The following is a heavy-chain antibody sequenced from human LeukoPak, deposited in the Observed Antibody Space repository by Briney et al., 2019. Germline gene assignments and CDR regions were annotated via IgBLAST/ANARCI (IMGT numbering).Heavy chain of an antibody. CDR2: ISGFAGSI. J-gene: IGHJ3*02. Sequence: PGGSLRLSCAASGFTFSSFAMSWVRQAPEKGLEWVSSISGFAGSIYYADSVKGRFTISRDNSKNTLYLQMNSLRAEDTAVYYCAKELRQYSSSPLDAFDIWGQGTMVTVSS. CDR3: AKELRQYSSSPLDAFDI. V-gene: IGHV3-23*01. D-gene: IGHD6-13*01. CDR1: GFTFSSFA.